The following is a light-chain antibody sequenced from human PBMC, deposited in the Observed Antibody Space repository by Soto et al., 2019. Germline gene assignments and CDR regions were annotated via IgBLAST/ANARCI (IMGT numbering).Light chain of an antibody. Sequence: QAVLTQPPSASGTPGQRVTISCSGSSSNIESNSVNWYQQLPGAAPKLLIYTNNQRPSGVPDRFSGSRSGTSASLAISGLQSEDEADYYCASWDVSLTGVIFGGGTKLTVL. V-gene: IGLV1-44*01. CDR2: TNN. CDR3: ASWDVSLTGVI. CDR1: SSNIESNS. J-gene: IGLJ2*01.